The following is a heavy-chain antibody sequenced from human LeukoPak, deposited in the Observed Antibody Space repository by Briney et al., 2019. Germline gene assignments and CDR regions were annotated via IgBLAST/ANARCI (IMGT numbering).Heavy chain of an antibody. D-gene: IGHD6-6*01. V-gene: IGHV3-23*01. Sequence: PGGSLRRSCAASGFTFSSSAMSWVRQAPGKGLEWVSAISGSGDSTYAVSVKGRFTISRDYSKNTLYLQMNSLRAEDTAIYYCAKSGSSRFDPWGQGTLVTVSS. CDR3: AKSGSSRFDP. J-gene: IGHJ5*02. CDR1: GFTFSSSA. CDR2: ISGSGDST.